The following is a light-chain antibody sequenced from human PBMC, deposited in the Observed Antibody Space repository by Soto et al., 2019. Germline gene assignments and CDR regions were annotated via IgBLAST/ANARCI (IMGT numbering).Light chain of an antibody. CDR1: SSDAGGYNY. J-gene: IGLJ1*01. CDR2: DVS. CDR3: SSYTSSTTPLYV. V-gene: IGLV2-14*01. Sequence: QSVLTQPASVSGSPGQSITISCTGTSSDAGGYNYVSWYQQHPGKAPKLMISDVSNRPSGVSSRFSASKSGNTASLTISGLQAEDEADYYCSSYTSSTTPLYVFGTGTKVTVL.